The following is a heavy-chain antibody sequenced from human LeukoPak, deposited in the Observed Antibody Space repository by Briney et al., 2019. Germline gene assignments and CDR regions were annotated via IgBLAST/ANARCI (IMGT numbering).Heavy chain of an antibody. CDR1: GYTFTGYY. D-gene: IGHD1-26*01. V-gene: IGHV1-2*02. J-gene: IGHJ4*02. Sequence: ASVKVSCKASGYTFTGYYMHWVRQAPGQGLEWMGWINPNSGGTNYAQKFQGRVTMTRDTSISTAYMELSRLRSDDTAVYYCARLPLMSSWSYYTSHNFDYWGQGTLVTVSS. CDR2: INPNSGGT. CDR3: ARLPLMSSWSYYTSHNFDY.